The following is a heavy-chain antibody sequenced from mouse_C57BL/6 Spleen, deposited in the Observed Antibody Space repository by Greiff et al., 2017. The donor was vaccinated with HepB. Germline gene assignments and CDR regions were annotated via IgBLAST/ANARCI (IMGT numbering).Heavy chain of an antibody. CDR1: GYTFTDYY. D-gene: IGHD1-1*01. CDR3: ARKGNYGRSYTGYAMDY. V-gene: IGHV1-26*01. CDR2: INPNNGGT. Sequence: EVQLQQSGPELVKPGASVKISCKASGYTFTDYYMNWVKQSHGKSLEWIGDINPNNGGTSYNQKFKGKATLTVDKSSSTAYMELRSLTSEDSAVYYCARKGNYGRSYTGYAMDYLGQGPSVTVSS. J-gene: IGHJ4*01.